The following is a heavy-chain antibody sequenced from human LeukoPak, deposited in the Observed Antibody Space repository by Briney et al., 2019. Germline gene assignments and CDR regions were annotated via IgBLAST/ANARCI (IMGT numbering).Heavy chain of an antibody. V-gene: IGHV3-23*05. CDR1: GFTFSSYA. D-gene: IGHD4/OR15-4a*01. J-gene: IGHJ4*02. CDR3: ARRAGAYSHPYDY. Sequence: GGSLRLSCAASGFTFSSYAMSWVRQAPGKGLEWVSFIYSGSTHYSDSVKGRFTISRDNSKNTLYLQMNSLRAEDTAVYYCARRAGAYSHPYDYWGQGTLVTVSS. CDR2: IYSGST.